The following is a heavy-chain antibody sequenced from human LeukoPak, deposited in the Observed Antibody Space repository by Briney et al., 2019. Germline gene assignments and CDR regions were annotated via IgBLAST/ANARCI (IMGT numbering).Heavy chain of an antibody. D-gene: IGHD3-22*01. J-gene: IGHJ5*02. V-gene: IGHV4-61*02. CDR3: ARDRYDSVYNWFDP. CDR2: IYSSGST. CDR1: GGSISSGGYY. Sequence: PSETLSLTCTVSGGSISSGGYYWSWIRQPAGKGLEWIGRIYSSGSTNYNPSLKSRVTMSVDTSKNQFSLKLSSVTAADTAVYYCARDRYDSVYNWFDPWGQGTLVTVSS.